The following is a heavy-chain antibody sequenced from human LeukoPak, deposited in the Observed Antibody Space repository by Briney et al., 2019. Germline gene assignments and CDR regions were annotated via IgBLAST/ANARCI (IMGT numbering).Heavy chain of an antibody. Sequence: ASVKVSCKASGGTFSNYAISWVRQAPGQGLEWMGRINPNSGGTNYAQKFQGRVTMTRDTSISTAYMELSRLRSDDTAVYYCARDSRLVYAFDIWGQGTMVTVSS. J-gene: IGHJ3*02. CDR1: GGTFSNYA. V-gene: IGHV1-2*02. D-gene: IGHD6-25*01. CDR2: INPNSGGT. CDR3: ARDSRLVYAFDI.